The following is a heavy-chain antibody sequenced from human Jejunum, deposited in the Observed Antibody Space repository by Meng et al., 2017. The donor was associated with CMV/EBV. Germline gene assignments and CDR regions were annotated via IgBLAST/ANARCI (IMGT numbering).Heavy chain of an antibody. J-gene: IGHJ4*02. Sequence: HLHQLPPRQVGSPPTPPPSCALFWGSVFTNSAAWNWSQQVPSRGLEWLGRTYYRSRWFSDYAPSVKSRVTINADTSKNQFSLQVNSATPEDTAVYYRARDRGTGTIYFDSWGQGALVTVSS. CDR3: ARDRGTGTIYFDS. CDR1: WGSVFTNSAA. CDR2: TYYRSRWFS. D-gene: IGHD1-1*01. V-gene: IGHV6-1*02.